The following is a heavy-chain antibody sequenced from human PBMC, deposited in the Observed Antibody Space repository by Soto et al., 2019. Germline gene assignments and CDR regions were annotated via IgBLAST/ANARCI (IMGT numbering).Heavy chain of an antibody. CDR3: ARSVSP. V-gene: IGHV4-31*03. Sequence: QVQLQESGPGLVKPSQTLSLTCTVSGGSISSGGYYWNWIRQHPGKGLEWIGYIYYSGSTYYNPSLESRVSISVYTSKNHFSLKLTTVTAADTAVYYCARSVSPWGRGTLVTVSS. CDR2: IYYSGST. CDR1: GGSISSGGYY. J-gene: IGHJ5*02.